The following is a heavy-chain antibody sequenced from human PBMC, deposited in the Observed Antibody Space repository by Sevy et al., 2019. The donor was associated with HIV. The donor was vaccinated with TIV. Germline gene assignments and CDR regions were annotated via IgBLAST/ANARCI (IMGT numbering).Heavy chain of an antibody. J-gene: IGHJ5*02. Sequence: SETLSLTCTVSGYSINRNTYWGWIRQPPGKGLEWLGSVHHGGSTYYNPSLKSRVTISTDTSKNQFSLKLNSVTAADAAVDFCARDSSNYYDSGSHYKTNVAGSAWFDPWGQGTLVTVSS. D-gene: IGHD3-10*01. CDR1: GYSINRNTY. CDR3: ARDSSNYYDSGSHYKTNVAGSAWFDP. V-gene: IGHV4-38-2*02. CDR2: VHHGGST.